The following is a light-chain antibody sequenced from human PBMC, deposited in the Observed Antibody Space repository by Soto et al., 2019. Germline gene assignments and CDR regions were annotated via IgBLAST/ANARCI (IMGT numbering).Light chain of an antibody. V-gene: IGKV1-5*01. J-gene: IGKJ1*01. CDR2: DAS. CDR3: QHYNTYSWT. CDR1: QSISSW. Sequence: DIQMTQSPSTLSASVGDRITITCRASQSISSWLAWYQQKPGRAPKLLIYDASILESGVPSRFTGSGSGTEFTLTISSLQPDDFATYYCQHYNTYSWTFGHGTKVEI.